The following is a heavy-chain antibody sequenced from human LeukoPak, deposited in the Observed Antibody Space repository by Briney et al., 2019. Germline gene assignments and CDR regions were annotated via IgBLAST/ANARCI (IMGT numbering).Heavy chain of an antibody. CDR1: GFTFSSYA. D-gene: IGHD3-10*01. Sequence: PGRSLRLPCAASGFTFSSYAMHWVRQAPGRGLEWVAVISYDGSNKYYADSVKGRFTISRDNSKNTLYLQMNSLRAEDTAVYYCSRDLFKRRPGYFDYWGQGTLVTVSS. V-gene: IGHV3-30*04. CDR2: ISYDGSNK. CDR3: SRDLFKRRPGYFDY. J-gene: IGHJ4*02.